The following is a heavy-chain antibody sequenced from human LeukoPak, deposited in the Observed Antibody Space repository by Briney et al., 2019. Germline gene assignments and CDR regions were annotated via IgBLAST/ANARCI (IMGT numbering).Heavy chain of an antibody. D-gene: IGHD3-22*01. V-gene: IGHV3-23*01. CDR2: ISGSGDNT. J-gene: IGHJ4*02. Sequence: GGSLRLSCAASGFTFSTYAMNWVHQAPGKGLEWVSGISGSGDNTYYTDSVKGRFTISRDNSKDTLYLQMNSLRAEDTAVYYCAKERSSGVYRLFDYWGQGTLVTVSS. CDR1: GFTFSTYA. CDR3: AKERSSGVYRLFDY.